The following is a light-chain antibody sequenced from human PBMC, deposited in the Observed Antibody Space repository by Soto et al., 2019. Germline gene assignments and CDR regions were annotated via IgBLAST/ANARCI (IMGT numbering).Light chain of an antibody. CDR1: QSISSW. CDR2: DAS. J-gene: IGKJ3*01. V-gene: IGKV1-5*01. Sequence: DIQMTQSPSTLSASVGDRVTITCRASQSISSWLAWYQQKPGKAPKLLIYDASSLESGVPSRFSGSGSGTEFTLTISSLQPDDFETYYCQQYNSYSPDTFGPGTKVDIK. CDR3: QQYNSYSPDT.